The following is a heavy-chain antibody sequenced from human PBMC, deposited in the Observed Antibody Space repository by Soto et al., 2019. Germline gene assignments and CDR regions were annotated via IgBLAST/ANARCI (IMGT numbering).Heavy chain of an antibody. D-gene: IGHD2-15*01. CDR3: ARHGGWPSDY. Sequence: QVQLVQSGAEVKKPGASVKVSCKASGYTFTSYGISWVRQAPGQGLEWMGWISAYNGNTNYAQKLQGRVTMTTDTTSSTAYMDLSSLIAVDTAVYYSARHGGWPSDYWGQGTLVTVSS. V-gene: IGHV1-18*01. CDR1: GYTFTSYG. CDR2: ISAYNGNT. J-gene: IGHJ4*02.